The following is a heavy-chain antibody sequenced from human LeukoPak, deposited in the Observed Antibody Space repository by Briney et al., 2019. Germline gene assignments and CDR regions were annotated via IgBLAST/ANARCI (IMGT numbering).Heavy chain of an antibody. CDR1: GYTFTSYG. J-gene: IGHJ4*02. Sequence: ASVKVSCKASGYTFTSYGISWVRQAPGQGLKWLGWISAYNGNTNYAQKLHGRVTMTTDTSTSTAYMELRSLRSDDTAVYYCARDRWQHLAGDYWGQGTLVTVSS. CDR3: ARDRWQHLAGDY. V-gene: IGHV1-18*01. CDR2: ISAYNGNT. D-gene: IGHD6-13*01.